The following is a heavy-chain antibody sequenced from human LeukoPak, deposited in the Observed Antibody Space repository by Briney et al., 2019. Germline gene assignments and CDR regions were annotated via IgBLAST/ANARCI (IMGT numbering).Heavy chain of an antibody. V-gene: IGHV3-53*01. J-gene: IGHJ4*02. Sequence: GGSLRLSCAASGFTVSSNYMSWVRQAPGKGLEWVSVIYSGGRPSYADSVKGRFTMSRDNSKNTVYLRMNSLRAEDTAVYYCARMLGGGYTGLFDCWGQGTLVTVSS. CDR1: GFTVSSNY. D-gene: IGHD3-10*02. CDR3: ARMLGGGYTGLFDC. CDR2: IYSGGRP.